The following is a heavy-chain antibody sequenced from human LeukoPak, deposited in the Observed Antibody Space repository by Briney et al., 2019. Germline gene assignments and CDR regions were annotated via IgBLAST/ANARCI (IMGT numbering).Heavy chain of an antibody. D-gene: IGHD6-19*01. J-gene: IGHJ4*02. Sequence: GVSLRLSCAASGFTFSSYAMIWVRQAPGMGLEWVSAISGSGGSTNYADSVQGRFTMSRDNSKNTVYLQMNSLRADDTAVYYCAKDRTGYSSGWYEDYFDYWGQGTLVTVSS. CDR1: GFTFSSYA. CDR3: AKDRTGYSSGWYEDYFDY. V-gene: IGHV3-23*01. CDR2: ISGSGGST.